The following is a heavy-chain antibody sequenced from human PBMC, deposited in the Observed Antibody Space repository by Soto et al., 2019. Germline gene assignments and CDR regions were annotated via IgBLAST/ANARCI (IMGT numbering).Heavy chain of an antibody. CDR3: ARDQGYVSDY. CDR2: ISSSSRTI. D-gene: IGHD2-15*01. CDR1: GCTFSSNS. Sequence: PGGSLRLSCAAPGCTFSSNSMNWVRQAPWKGLEWVSYISSSSRTIYYADSVKGRFTISRDNAKNSLYLKMNSLRAEDTAVYFCARDQGYVSDYWSQGTLVTVSS. V-gene: IGHV3-48*04. J-gene: IGHJ4*02.